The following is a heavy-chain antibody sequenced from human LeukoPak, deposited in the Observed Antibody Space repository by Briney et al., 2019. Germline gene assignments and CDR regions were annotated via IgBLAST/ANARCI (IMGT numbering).Heavy chain of an antibody. D-gene: IGHD6-6*01. CDR1: GGSISSYY. CDR3: ARGTAARDSDFDY. Sequence: SETLSLTCTVSGGSISSYYWSWIRQPPGKGLEWIGYIYYSGSTNYNPSLKSRVTISVDTSKNQFSLKLSSVTAADTAVYYCARGTAARDSDFDYWGQGTLVTVSS. CDR2: IYYSGST. J-gene: IGHJ4*02. V-gene: IGHV4-59*01.